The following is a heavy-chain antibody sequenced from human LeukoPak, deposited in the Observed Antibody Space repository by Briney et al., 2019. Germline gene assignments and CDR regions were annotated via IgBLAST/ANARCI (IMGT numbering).Heavy chain of an antibody. J-gene: IGHJ4*02. CDR2: IYSGPST. CDR3: ARLPTFYYDSSHYHYDY. CDR1: GFTVSSNY. V-gene: IGHV3-53*01. D-gene: IGHD3-22*01. Sequence: GGSLRLSCAASGFTVSSNYMSWVRQAPGKGLEWVSVIYSGPSTDYADSVKGRFTISRDKSKNTLYLQMNSLRAEDTAVYYCARLPTFYYDSSHYHYDYWGQGTLVTVSS.